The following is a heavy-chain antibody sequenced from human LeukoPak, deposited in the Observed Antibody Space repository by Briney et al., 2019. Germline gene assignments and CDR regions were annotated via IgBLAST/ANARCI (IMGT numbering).Heavy chain of an antibody. D-gene: IGHD2-2*02. CDR3: TRTIAGYIDY. Sequence: SQTLSLTCAISGDSVSSNSAAWDWIRQSPSRGLEWLGRTYYRSKWYYGYAVSVKSRITINLDTSKNQVSLQLNSVTPEDTAIYYCTRTIAGYIDYWGQGTLVTVSS. CDR1: GDSVSSNSAA. J-gene: IGHJ4*02. CDR2: TYYRSKWYY. V-gene: IGHV6-1*01.